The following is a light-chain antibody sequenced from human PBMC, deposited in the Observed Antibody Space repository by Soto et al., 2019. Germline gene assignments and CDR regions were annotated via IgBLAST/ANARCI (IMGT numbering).Light chain of an antibody. Sequence: EIVLTQSPATLSSFPGPRVTTSCRASQYINTRLAWYQHRPGQAPRLLLYQTSLRAAGSPARFIGSGSGTDFTLTISSLEPEDFAVYYCQQRQYWPPITFGQGTRLEIK. CDR1: QYINTR. V-gene: IGKV3-11*01. CDR3: QQRQYWPPIT. J-gene: IGKJ5*01. CDR2: QTS.